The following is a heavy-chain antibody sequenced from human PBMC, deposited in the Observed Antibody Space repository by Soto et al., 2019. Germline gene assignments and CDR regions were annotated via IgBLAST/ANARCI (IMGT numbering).Heavy chain of an antibody. CDR3: ARKVVGSTSRPDYWYFDL. CDR1: GFTFINYA. Sequence: DVQLLESGGDSVQPGGSVRLSCAGSGFTFINYAMNWVRQAPGKGLEWVSTISGGGDATFFADSVRGRFTFSSDNSKNTVTLQMNSLGVDDTAVYYCARKVVGSTSRPDYWYFDLWGRGTLVTVSS. CDR2: ISGGGDAT. D-gene: IGHD2-21*01. J-gene: IGHJ2*01. V-gene: IGHV3-23*01.